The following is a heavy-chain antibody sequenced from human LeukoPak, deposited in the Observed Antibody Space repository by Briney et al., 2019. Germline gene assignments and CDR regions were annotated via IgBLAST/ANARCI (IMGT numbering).Heavy chain of an antibody. D-gene: IGHD1-26*01. CDR2: ISGSGGST. J-gene: IGHJ4*02. V-gene: IGHV3-23*01. CDR1: GFTFSSYG. Sequence: GGTLRLSCAASGFTFSSYGMSWVRQAPGKGLEWVSAISGSGGSTYYADSVKGRFTISRDNSKNTLYLQMNSLRAEDTAVYYCAKFLWELDVMVRANDYWGQGTLVTVSS. CDR3: AKFLWELDVMVRANDY.